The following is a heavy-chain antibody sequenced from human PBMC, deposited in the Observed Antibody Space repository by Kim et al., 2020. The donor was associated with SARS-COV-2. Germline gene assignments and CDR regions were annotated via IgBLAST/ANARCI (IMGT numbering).Heavy chain of an antibody. V-gene: IGHV3-23*01. Sequence: GGSLRLSCAASGFTFSSYAMSWVRKAPGKGLEWVSAISGSGGSTYYADSVKGRFTISRDNSKNTLYLKMNSLRAKDTAVYYCAKVRGRLRLRDYDWYFGLWGRGTLVTVSS. D-gene: IGHD4-17*01. CDR1: GFTFSSYA. CDR3: AKVRGRLRLRDYDWYFGL. CDR2: ISGSGGST. J-gene: IGHJ2*01.